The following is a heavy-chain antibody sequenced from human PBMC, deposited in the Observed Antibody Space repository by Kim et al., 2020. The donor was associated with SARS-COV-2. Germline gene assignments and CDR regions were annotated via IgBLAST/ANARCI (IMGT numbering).Heavy chain of an antibody. Sequence: GGSLRLSCAASGFTFSSYWMSWVRQAPGKGLEWVANIKQDGSEKYYVDSVKGRFTISRDNAKNSLYLQMNSLRAEDTAVYYCAREILGYSYGSDYWGQGTLVTVSS. D-gene: IGHD5-18*01. CDR1: GFTFSSYW. CDR3: AREILGYSYGSDY. J-gene: IGHJ4*02. CDR2: IKQDGSEK. V-gene: IGHV3-7*01.